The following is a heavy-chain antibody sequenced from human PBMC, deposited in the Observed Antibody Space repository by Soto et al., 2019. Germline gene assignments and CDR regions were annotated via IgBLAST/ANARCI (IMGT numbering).Heavy chain of an antibody. V-gene: IGHV4-59*08. CDR1: GGSISSYY. CDR3: ARTLPHIVLVPAARGWFDP. CDR2: IYYSGST. D-gene: IGHD2-2*01. Sequence: SETLSLTCTVSGGSISSYYWSWIRQPPGKGLEWIGYIYYSGSTNYNPSLKSRVTISVDTSKNQFSLKLSSVTAADTAVYYCARTLPHIVLVPAARGWFDPWGQGTLVTVSS. J-gene: IGHJ5*02.